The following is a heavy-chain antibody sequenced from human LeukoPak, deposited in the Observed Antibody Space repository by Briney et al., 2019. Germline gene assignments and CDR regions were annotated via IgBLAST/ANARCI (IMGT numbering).Heavy chain of an antibody. V-gene: IGHV3-23*01. D-gene: IGHD3-10*01. CDR2: ISGSGVST. CDR3: ARAAAYYPDY. J-gene: IGHJ4*02. Sequence: GGSLRLSCAASGFTFSSYAMSWVRQAPGKGLEWVSAISGSGVSTYYADPVKGRFTISRDNSKNTLYLQMNSLRAEDTAVYYCARAAAYYPDYWGQGTLVTVSS. CDR1: GFTFSSYA.